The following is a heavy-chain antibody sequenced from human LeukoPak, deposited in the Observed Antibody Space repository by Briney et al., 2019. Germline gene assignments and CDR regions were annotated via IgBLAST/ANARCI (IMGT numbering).Heavy chain of an antibody. D-gene: IGHD5-24*01. CDR1: GFTFSSYG. V-gene: IGHV3-23*01. Sequence: TGGSLRLSCAASGFTFSSYGMSWVRQAPGKGLEWVSAISGSGGSTYYADSVKGRFTISRDNSKNTLYLQMNSLRAEDTAVYYCAREGDGYNSPIDHWGQGTLVTVSS. J-gene: IGHJ4*02. CDR3: AREGDGYNSPIDH. CDR2: ISGSGGST.